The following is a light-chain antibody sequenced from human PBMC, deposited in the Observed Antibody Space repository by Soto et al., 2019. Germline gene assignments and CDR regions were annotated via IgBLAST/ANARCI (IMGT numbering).Light chain of an antibody. CDR1: QGIRRS. CDR3: QQADTVPIT. Sequence: DIQMTQSPSSVSASVGDRVTLXXQASQGIRRSLAGYQQKPGTAPQXVRDAASSLQRVGPSRFSGSGVGTDFTLTISSLQPEDSAIYYCQQADTVPITFGQGTRLEIK. J-gene: IGKJ5*01. V-gene: IGKV1D-12*01. CDR2: AAS.